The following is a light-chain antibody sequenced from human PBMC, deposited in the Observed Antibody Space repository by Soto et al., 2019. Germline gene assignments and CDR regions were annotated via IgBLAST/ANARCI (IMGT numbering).Light chain of an antibody. J-gene: IGLJ2*01. Sequence: QSALTQPASVSGSPGQSITISCTGTSSDVGAYNYVSWYQHHPGKAPKLMIYDVNYRPSGVSNRFSGSKSGNTASLTISGLQAEDEADYYCSSYTSTSTKEVFGGGTKLTVL. CDR1: SSDVGAYNY. CDR2: DVN. CDR3: SSYTSTSTKEV. V-gene: IGLV2-14*03.